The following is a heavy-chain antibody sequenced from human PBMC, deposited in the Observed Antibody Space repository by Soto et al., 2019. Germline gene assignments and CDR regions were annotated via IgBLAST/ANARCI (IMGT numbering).Heavy chain of an antibody. V-gene: IGHV1-69*02. CDR3: ARVRDDHFYAMDV. D-gene: IGHD1-1*01. CDR2: IIPILDIA. Sequence: QVQLVQSGAEVKKPGSSVKVSCKASGGTFSSYTLNWVRQARGQGLEWMGRIIPILDIADYAQKLQGRVTITADKSTNTAYVELSNLRSEDTAVYYCARVRDDHFYAMDVWGQGTTVTVSS. J-gene: IGHJ6*02. CDR1: GGTFSSYT.